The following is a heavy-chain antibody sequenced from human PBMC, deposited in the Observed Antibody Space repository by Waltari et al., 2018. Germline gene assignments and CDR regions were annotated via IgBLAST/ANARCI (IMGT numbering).Heavy chain of an antibody. CDR1: GYTLTELS. J-gene: IGHJ4*02. Sequence: QVQLVQSGAEVKKPGASVKVSCKVSGYTLTELSMHWVRQAPGKGLGWMGGCGAEDVETINAQKFQGRVTRTEDTSTDTAYMELSSLRSEDTAVYYCATDGYCSGGSCYWLDYWGQGTLVTVSS. CDR3: ATDGYCSGGSCYWLDY. V-gene: IGHV1-24*01. D-gene: IGHD2-15*01. CDR2: CGAEDVET.